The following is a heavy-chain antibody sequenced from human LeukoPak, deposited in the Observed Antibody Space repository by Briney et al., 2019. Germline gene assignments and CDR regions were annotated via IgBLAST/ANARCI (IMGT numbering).Heavy chain of an antibody. V-gene: IGHV4-39*01. Sequence: SETLSLTCTVSGGSISSSSYYRGWIRQPPGKGLEWIGSIYYRGITYYNPSLKSRVTISVDTSKNQFSLKLISVTAADTAVYYCARGEFTIPKTYYFDYWGQGTLVTVSS. CDR3: ARGEFTIPKTYYFDY. J-gene: IGHJ4*02. CDR1: GGSISSSSYY. D-gene: IGHD3-10*01. CDR2: IYYRGIT.